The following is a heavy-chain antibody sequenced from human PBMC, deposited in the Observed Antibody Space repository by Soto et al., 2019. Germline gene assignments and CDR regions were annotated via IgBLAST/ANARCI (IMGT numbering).Heavy chain of an antibody. Sequence: ASVKVSCKASGFTFTSSAVQWVRQARGQRLEWIGWIVVGSGNTNYAQKFQERVTITRDMSTSTAYMELSSLRSEDTAVYYCAADGQLVPYYYYGMDVWGQGTTVTVSS. CDR2: IVVGSGNT. CDR3: AADGQLVPYYYYGMDV. V-gene: IGHV1-58*01. J-gene: IGHJ6*02. CDR1: GFTFTSSA. D-gene: IGHD6-6*01.